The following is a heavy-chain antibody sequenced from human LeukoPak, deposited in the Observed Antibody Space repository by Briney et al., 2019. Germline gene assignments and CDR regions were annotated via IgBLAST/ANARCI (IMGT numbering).Heavy chain of an antibody. V-gene: IGHV4-38-2*02. Sequence: PSETLSLTCTVSGYSISSGYYWSWIRQPPGKGLEWIGEINHSGSTNYNPSLKSRVTISVDTSKNQFSLKLSSVTAADTAVYYCVRRGYSSGWYLNWFDPWGQGTLVTVSS. CDR1: GYSISSGYY. J-gene: IGHJ5*02. CDR3: VRRGYSSGWYLNWFDP. CDR2: INHSGST. D-gene: IGHD6-19*01.